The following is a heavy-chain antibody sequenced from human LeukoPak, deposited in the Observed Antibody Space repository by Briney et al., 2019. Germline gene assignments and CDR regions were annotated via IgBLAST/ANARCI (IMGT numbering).Heavy chain of an antibody. Sequence: ASVKVSCKASGYTFTGYYMHWVRQAPGQGLEWMGWINPNSGGTNYAQKFQGRVTMTRDTSISTAYMELSRLRSDDTAVYYCAKETYYYGSGSLNYWGQGTLVTVSS. D-gene: IGHD3-10*01. CDR1: GYTFTGYY. V-gene: IGHV1-2*02. CDR2: INPNSGGT. J-gene: IGHJ4*02. CDR3: AKETYYYGSGSLNY.